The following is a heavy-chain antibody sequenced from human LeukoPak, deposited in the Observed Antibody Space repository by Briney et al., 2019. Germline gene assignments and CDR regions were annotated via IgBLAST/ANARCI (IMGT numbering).Heavy chain of an antibody. CDR1: GFTFSGYS. CDR2: ISSSSSYI. Sequence: GGSLRLSCAASGFTFSGYSMNWVRQAPGKGLEWVSSISSSSSYIYYADSMKGRFTVSRDNARNSVYLQMNSLRVEDTAVYYCVRGRYNYGYIFDYWGQGTLATVSS. CDR3: VRGRYNYGYIFDY. V-gene: IGHV3-21*01. D-gene: IGHD5-18*01. J-gene: IGHJ4*02.